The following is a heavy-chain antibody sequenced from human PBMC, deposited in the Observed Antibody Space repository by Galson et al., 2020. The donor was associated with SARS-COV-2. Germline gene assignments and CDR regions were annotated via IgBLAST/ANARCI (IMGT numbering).Heavy chain of an antibody. V-gene: IGHV1-69*01. Sequence: IPIFGTANYAQKFQGRVTITADESTSTAYMELSSLRSEDTAVYYCARERMGDSSGLLSPDAFDIWGQGTMVTVSS. D-gene: IGHD3-22*01. J-gene: IGHJ3*02. CDR2: IPIFGTA. CDR3: ARERMGDSSGLLSPDAFDI.